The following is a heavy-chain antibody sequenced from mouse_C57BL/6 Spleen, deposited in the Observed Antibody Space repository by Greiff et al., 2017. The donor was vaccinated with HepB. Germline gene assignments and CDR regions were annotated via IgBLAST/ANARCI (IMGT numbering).Heavy chain of an antibody. V-gene: IGHV5-9-1*02. CDR1: GFTFSSYA. D-gene: IGHD2-12*01. Sequence: EVKLMESGEGLVKPGGSLKLSCAASGFTFSSYAMSWVRQTPEKRLEWVAYISSGGDYIYYADTVKGRFTISRDNARNTLYLQMSSLKSEDTAMYYCTRIYDYFDYWGQGTTLTVSS. J-gene: IGHJ2*01. CDR2: ISSGGDYI. CDR3: TRIYDYFDY.